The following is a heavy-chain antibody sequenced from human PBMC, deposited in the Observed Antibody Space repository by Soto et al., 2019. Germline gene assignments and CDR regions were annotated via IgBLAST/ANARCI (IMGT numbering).Heavy chain of an antibody. CDR1: GFTFSSFE. V-gene: IGHV3-48*03. D-gene: IGHD2-21*01. CDR2: ITSTGTTI. Sequence: GGSLRLSCAASGFTFSSFEMNWVRQAPGKGLEWVSYITSTGTTIYYADSVKGRFTISRDNAKNSLYLQMNSLRAEDTAVYYCARGNSPVDVYWGQGTLVTVSS. J-gene: IGHJ4*02. CDR3: ARGNSPVDVY.